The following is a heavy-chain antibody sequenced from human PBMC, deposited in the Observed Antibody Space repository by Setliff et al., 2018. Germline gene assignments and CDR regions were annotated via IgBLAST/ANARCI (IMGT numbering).Heavy chain of an antibody. J-gene: IGHJ4*02. V-gene: IGHV3-23*03. CDR3: AKDKDVRVDYFDY. D-gene: IGHD3-10*01. CDR2: IYSDGTNT. Sequence: PGGSLRLSCAASGFTFSNYAMNWVRQAPGKGLEWVSVIYSDGTNTYYRDSVKGRFTISRDNSKSTLYLQMNSLRDEDTAIYYCAKDKDVRVDYFDYWGPGTLVTVSS. CDR1: GFTFSNYA.